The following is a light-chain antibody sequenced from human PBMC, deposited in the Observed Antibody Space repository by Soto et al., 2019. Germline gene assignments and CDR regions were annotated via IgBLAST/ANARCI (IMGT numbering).Light chain of an antibody. CDR3: QQYNYWPQT. V-gene: IGKV3-15*01. Sequence: EIVMTQSPATLSVSPGERGALSCRAGQSVGSSVAWYQQRPGQAPRLLIYGASTRATGIPARFSGSGSGTEFILTVSSLQSEDFAVYYCQQYNYWPQTFGQGTKLEIK. J-gene: IGKJ2*01. CDR1: QSVGSS. CDR2: GAS.